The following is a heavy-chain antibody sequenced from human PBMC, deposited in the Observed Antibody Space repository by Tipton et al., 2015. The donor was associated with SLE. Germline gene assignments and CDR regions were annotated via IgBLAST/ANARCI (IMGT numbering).Heavy chain of an antibody. D-gene: IGHD5/OR15-5a*01. CDR3: ARGPLLDL. J-gene: IGHJ2*01. CDR2: INHSGST. V-gene: IGHV4-34*01. CDR1: GGSFSGYY. Sequence: TLSLTCAVYGGSFSGYYWSWIRQPPGKGLEWIGEINHSGSTNYNPSLKSRVTISVDTSKNQFSLKLSSVTAADTAVYYCARGPLLDLWGGGTLVAVPS.